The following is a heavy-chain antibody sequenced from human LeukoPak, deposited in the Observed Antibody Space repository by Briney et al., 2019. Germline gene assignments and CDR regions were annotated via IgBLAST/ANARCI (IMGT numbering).Heavy chain of an antibody. V-gene: IGHV3-21*01. Sequence: GESLRLSCAASGFAFSSYSMSWVRQAPGKGLEWVSSINVSPTYISYADSVKGRFTISRDNAKNSLYLQMNSLRAEDTAVYFCARDLNWGAGALDIWGQGTMVTISS. CDR2: INVSPTYI. CDR1: GFAFSSYS. CDR3: ARDLNWGAGALDI. D-gene: IGHD7-27*01. J-gene: IGHJ3*02.